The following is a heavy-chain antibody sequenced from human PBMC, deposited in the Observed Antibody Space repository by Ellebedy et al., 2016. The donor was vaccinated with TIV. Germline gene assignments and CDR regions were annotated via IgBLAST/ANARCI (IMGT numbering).Heavy chain of an antibody. CDR2: IKRDGSEK. CDR3: AGHIEVGGHFDH. D-gene: IGHD3-22*01. V-gene: IGHV3-7*03. CDR1: GFTFSTYW. Sequence: PGGSLRLSCAASGFTFSTYWMTWVRQAPGKGLEWVANIKRDGSEKYYVDSVKGRFTVSRDNAKNSLYLDMNSLRVEDTAVYYCAGHIEVGGHFDHWGQGTLVTVSS. J-gene: IGHJ4*02.